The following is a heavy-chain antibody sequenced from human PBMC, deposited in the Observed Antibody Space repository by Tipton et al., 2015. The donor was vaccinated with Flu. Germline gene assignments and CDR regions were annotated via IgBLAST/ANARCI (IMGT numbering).Heavy chain of an antibody. Sequence: LRLSCAVYNASFSDYYWNWIRQPPGKGLEWIGDINHVGSAVYTPSLKGRVTISVDTPNNQLSLRLSSVTAADTAVYYCARGRRIVTSYFVSPSGFDVWGQGTMVTVSS. V-gene: IGHV4-34*01. D-gene: IGHD3-22*01. J-gene: IGHJ6*02. CDR2: INHVGSA. CDR1: NASFSDYY. CDR3: ARGRRIVTSYFVSPSGFDV.